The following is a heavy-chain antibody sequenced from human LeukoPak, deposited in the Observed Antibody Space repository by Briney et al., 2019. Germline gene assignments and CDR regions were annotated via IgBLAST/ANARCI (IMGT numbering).Heavy chain of an antibody. CDR2: MNPNSGNT. J-gene: IGHJ4*02. CDR3: ARTSSGDYFDY. CDR1: GGTFSSYA. V-gene: IGHV1-8*03. D-gene: IGHD6-6*01. Sequence: ASVKVSCKASGGTFSSYAISWVRQAPGQGLEWMGWMNPNSGNTGYAQKFQGRVTITRNTSISTAYMELSSLRSEDTAVYYCARTSSGDYFDYWGQGTLVTVSS.